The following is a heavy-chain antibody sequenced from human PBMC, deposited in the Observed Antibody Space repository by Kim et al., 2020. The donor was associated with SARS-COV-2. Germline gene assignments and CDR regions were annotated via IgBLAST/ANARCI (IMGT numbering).Heavy chain of an antibody. CDR2: MNPNSGNT. D-gene: IGHD3-22*01. CDR1: GYTFTSYD. CDR3: ARARTLGNYYYDSSGYYLYYYYGMDV. J-gene: IGHJ6*02. Sequence: ASVKVSCKASGYTFTSYDINWVRQATGQGLEWMGWMNPNSGNTGYAQKFQGRVTMTRNTSISTAYMELSSLRSEDTAVYYCARARTLGNYYYDSSGYYLYYYYGMDVWGQGTTVTVSS. V-gene: IGHV1-8*01.